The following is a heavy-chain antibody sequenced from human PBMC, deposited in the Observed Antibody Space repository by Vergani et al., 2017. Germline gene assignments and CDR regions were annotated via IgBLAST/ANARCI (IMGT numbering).Heavy chain of an antibody. CDR3: ARDPLIVYGSGSYDY. J-gene: IGHJ4*02. CDR1: GFTFSSYS. Sequence: EVQLVESGGGLVKPGGSQRLSCAASGFTFSSYSMNWVRQAPGKGLEWVSSISSSSSYIYYADSVKGRFTISRDNAKNSLYLQMNSLRAEDTAVYYCARDPLIVYGSGSYDYWGQGTLVTVSS. CDR2: ISSSSSYI. V-gene: IGHV3-21*01. D-gene: IGHD3-10*01.